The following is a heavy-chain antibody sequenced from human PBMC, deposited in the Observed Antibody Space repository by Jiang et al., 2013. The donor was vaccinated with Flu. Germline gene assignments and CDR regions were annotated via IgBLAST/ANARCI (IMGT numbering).Heavy chain of an antibody. CDR3: ARALRSGRVYYYGMDV. Sequence: SNSAAWNWIRQSPSRGLEWLGRTYYRSKWYNDYAVSVKSRITINPDTSKNQFSLQLNSVTPEDTAVYYCARALRSGRVYYYGMDVWGQGTTVTVSS. CDR2: TYYRSKWYN. CDR1: SNSAA. D-gene: IGHD2-15*01. J-gene: IGHJ6*02. V-gene: IGHV6-1*01.